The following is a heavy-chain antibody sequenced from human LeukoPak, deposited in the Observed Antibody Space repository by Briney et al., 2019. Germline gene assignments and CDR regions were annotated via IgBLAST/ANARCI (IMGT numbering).Heavy chain of an antibody. D-gene: IGHD1-1*01. V-gene: IGHV3-73*01. CDR1: GLTFSGST. J-gene: IGHJ4*02. CDR3: SVRRPYFDY. Sequence: GGSLRLSCAASGLTFSGSTIHWVRQASGKGLEWVGRIRSKANNYATAYAASVKGRFTISRDDSKNTAYLQMNSLKTEDTAVYYCSVRRPYFDYWGQGTLVTVSS. CDR2: IRSKANNYAT.